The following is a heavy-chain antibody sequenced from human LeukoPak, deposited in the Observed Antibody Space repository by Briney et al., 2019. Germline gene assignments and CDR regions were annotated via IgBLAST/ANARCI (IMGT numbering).Heavy chain of an antibody. CDR2: ISYDGSNK. CDR3: SKSVILPPSYYYGMDV. V-gene: IGHV3-30*18. J-gene: IGHJ6*02. Sequence: GGSLRLSCAASGVTFSSYDMHWVGQAPGKGLEWVSVISYDGSNKYYEDSVKGRFTISRDISKNTLYLQMNSLRAEDTAVYYCSKSVILPPSYYYGMDVWGQGTTVTVSS. CDR1: GVTFSSYD. D-gene: IGHD5/OR15-5a*01.